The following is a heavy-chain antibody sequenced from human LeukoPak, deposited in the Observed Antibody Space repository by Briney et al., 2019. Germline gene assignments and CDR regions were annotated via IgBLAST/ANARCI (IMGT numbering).Heavy chain of an antibody. Sequence: SETLSLTCTVSGGSISSSSYCWGWIRPPPGKGLEWIGSIYYSGSTYYNPSLKSRVTISADTSNNQFSLKLNSVTAADTAIYYCARLLGSNPPDHWGQGTLVTVSS. V-gene: IGHV4-39*01. CDR2: IYYSGST. CDR3: ARLLGSNPPDH. CDR1: GGSISSSSYC. J-gene: IGHJ4*02. D-gene: IGHD1-14*01.